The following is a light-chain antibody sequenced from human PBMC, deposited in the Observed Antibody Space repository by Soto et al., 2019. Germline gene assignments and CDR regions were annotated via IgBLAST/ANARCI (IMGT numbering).Light chain of an antibody. CDR3: MQATHYRPYT. V-gene: IGKV2-24*01. Sequence: DVVMTQTPLSSPVPLGQPASISSSPSQGFEQRDGNTYWIWLHQRPGQPPRLLIYKVSHRFSGVPDRFSGSGAGTDFTLKISRVEAEDVGIYYCMQATHYRPYTFGPGTKLEIK. J-gene: IGKJ2*01. CDR1: QGFEQRDGNTY. CDR2: KVS.